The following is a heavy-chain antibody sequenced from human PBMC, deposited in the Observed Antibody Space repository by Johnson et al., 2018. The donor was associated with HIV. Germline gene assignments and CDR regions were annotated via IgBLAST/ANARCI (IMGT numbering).Heavy chain of an antibody. CDR1: GFTFSNAW. Sequence: EQLVESGGGLVKPGGSLRLSCAASGFTFSNAWMSLVRQAPGKGLEWVGRIKSKTDGGTTDYAAPVKGRFTISRDDSKNTLYLQMNSLRAEDTAVYYCAKDNSYGDLRDAFDIWGQGTMVTVSS. D-gene: IGHD4-17*01. V-gene: IGHV3-15*01. CDR3: AKDNSYGDLRDAFDI. J-gene: IGHJ3*02. CDR2: IKSKTDGGTT.